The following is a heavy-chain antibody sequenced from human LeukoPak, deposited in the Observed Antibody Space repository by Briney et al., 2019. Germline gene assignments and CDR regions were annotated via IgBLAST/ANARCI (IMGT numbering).Heavy chain of an antibody. V-gene: IGHV4-59*01. CDR2: IYYSGST. CDR1: GGSISSYY. CDR3: ARGSVSGSGSYYKY. Sequence: SETLSLTCTVSGGSISSYYWSWIRQPPGKGLEWIGYIYYSGSTNYNPSLKSRVTISVDTSKNQFSLKLSSVTAADTAVYYCARGSVSGSGSYYKYWGQGTLVAVSS. D-gene: IGHD3-10*01. J-gene: IGHJ4*02.